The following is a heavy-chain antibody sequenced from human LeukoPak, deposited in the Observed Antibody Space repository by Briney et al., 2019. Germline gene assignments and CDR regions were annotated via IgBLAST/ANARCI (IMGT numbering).Heavy chain of an antibody. D-gene: IGHD6-13*01. J-gene: IGHJ4*02. V-gene: IGHV4-59*01. Sequence: SETLSLTCAVSGGSIRSYYWSWIRKPPGKGLEWIAYMHYSGSSNYNPSLKSRITTSVDTSKNQLSLKLSSVTAADTAVYYCARSGPAASTAGLFDYWGQGTLVTVSS. CDR3: ARSGPAASTAGLFDY. CDR2: MHYSGSS. CDR1: GGSIRSYY.